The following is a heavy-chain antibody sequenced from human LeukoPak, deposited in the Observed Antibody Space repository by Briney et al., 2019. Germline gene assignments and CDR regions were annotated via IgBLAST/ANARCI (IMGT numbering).Heavy chain of an antibody. Sequence: SETLSLTCAVYGGSFSGYYWSWIRQPPGKGLEWIGEINHSGSTNYNPSLKSRGTISVDTSKNQFSLKLSSVTAADTAVYYCARGTVIFGVVNWFDPWGQGTLVTVSS. V-gene: IGHV4-34*01. CDR1: GGSFSGYY. D-gene: IGHD3-3*01. J-gene: IGHJ5*02. CDR3: ARGTVIFGVVNWFDP. CDR2: INHSGST.